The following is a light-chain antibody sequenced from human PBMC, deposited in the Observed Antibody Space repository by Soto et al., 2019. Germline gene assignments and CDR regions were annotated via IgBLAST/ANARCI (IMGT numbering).Light chain of an antibody. Sequence: DIQMTQSPSSLSASVGDRVTITCRASQSISNYLNWYQQKPGKAPKVLISGASSVHRGVPSRFSVSGSGTDFTLTISSLQPGDFVTYYWQQIYSTPPTFGQGTKVEIK. CDR1: QSISNY. CDR3: QQIYSTPPT. V-gene: IGKV1-39*01. J-gene: IGKJ1*01. CDR2: GAS.